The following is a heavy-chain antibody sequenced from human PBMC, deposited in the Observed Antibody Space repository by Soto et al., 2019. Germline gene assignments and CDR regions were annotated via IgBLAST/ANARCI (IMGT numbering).Heavy chain of an antibody. D-gene: IGHD3-10*01. CDR3: AKDSLVLLWFGESYGMDV. CDR1: GFTFSSYG. V-gene: IGHV3-30*18. J-gene: IGHJ6*02. Sequence: QVQLVESGGGVVQPGRSLRLSCAASGFTFSSYGMHWVRQAPGKGLEWVAVISYDGSNKYYADSVKGRFTISRDNSKNTLDLQMNSLRAEDTAVYYCAKDSLVLLWFGESYGMDVWGQGTTVTVSS. CDR2: ISYDGSNK.